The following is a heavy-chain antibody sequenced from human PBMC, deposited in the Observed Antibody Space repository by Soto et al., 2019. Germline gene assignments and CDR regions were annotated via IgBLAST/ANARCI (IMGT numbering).Heavy chain of an antibody. CDR3: ARSGFYDGVWWKLNFYGLDV. V-gene: IGHV1-18*01. Sequence: QVRLMQSAGEVKKPGASVKVSCKASGYTFIRYGITWVRQAPGQGLEWMGWVSPYNDYTDYAQSHQGRTSMTTDTSRKSVYRQLRDLKSDDTAVYYCARSGFYDGVWWKLNFYGLDVWGQGTTVTVSS. CDR2: VSPYNDYT. CDR1: GYTFIRYG. J-gene: IGHJ6*02. D-gene: IGHD3-16*01.